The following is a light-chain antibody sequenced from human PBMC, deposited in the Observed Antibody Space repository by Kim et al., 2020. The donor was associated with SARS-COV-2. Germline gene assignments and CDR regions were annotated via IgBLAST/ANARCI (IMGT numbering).Light chain of an antibody. V-gene: IGLV1-51*01. CDR3: GAWDSSLDALV. CDR2: DNN. CDR1: GSTIGNNY. Sequence: GQKVSISGSASGSTIGNNYVSWYQQPPGTAPKLLIYDNNERPSGIPDRFSGSKSGTSATLGITGLQTGDEADYYCGAWDSSLDALVFGGGTQLTVL. J-gene: IGLJ2*01.